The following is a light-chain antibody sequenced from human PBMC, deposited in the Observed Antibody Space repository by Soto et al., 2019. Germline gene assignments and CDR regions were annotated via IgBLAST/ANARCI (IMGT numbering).Light chain of an antibody. J-gene: IGLJ2*01. Sequence: QSALTQPPSASGSPGQSVTISCTGTTSDVGGYNYVSWYQQSPGKAPKLIIYEVNKRPSGVPDRFSGSKSGTSASLAITGLQAEDEADYYCQSYDSSLSVVFGGGTKVTVL. CDR2: EVN. CDR1: TSDVGGYNY. V-gene: IGLV2-8*01. CDR3: QSYDSSLSVV.